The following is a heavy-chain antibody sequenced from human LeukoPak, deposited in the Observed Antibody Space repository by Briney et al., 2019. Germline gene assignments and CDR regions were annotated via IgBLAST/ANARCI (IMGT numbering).Heavy chain of an antibody. CDR2: FNHSGST. Sequence: SETLLLTCAVYGGYFSGYYWSWIRQPPRKGLEWIGEFNHSGSTNYNPSLKSRVTISVDTSKNQFSLKLSSVTAADTAVYYCARVGVSIAVAGYYFDYWGQGTLVTVSS. CDR3: ARVGVSIAVAGYYFDY. V-gene: IGHV4-34*01. J-gene: IGHJ4*02. D-gene: IGHD6-19*01. CDR1: GGYFSGYY.